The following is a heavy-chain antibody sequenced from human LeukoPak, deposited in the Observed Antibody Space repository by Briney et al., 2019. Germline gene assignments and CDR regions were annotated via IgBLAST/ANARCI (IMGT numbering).Heavy chain of an antibody. CDR2: IIPILGVA. V-gene: IGHV1-69*04. D-gene: IGHD5-12*01. CDR1: GGTFSSYA. CDR3: ARVVAAYYYYYGMDV. Sequence: SVKVSCKASGGTFSSYAISWVRQAPGQGLEWMGRIIPILGVANYAQKFQGRVTITADKSTSTAYMELSSLRSEDTAVYYCARVVAAYYYYYGMDVWGQGTTVTVSS. J-gene: IGHJ6*02.